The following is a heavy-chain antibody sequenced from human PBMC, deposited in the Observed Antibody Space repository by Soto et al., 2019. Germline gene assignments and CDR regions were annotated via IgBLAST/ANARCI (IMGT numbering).Heavy chain of an antibody. CDR2: INPNSGGT. V-gene: IGHV1-2*04. Sequence: GASVKVSCKASGYTFTGYYMHWVRQAPGQGLDWMGWINPNSGGTNYAQKFQGWVTMTRDTSISTAYMELSRLRSDDTAVYYCARAGYSSSQGHYYYGMDVWGQGTTVTVSS. D-gene: IGHD6-13*01. J-gene: IGHJ6*02. CDR1: GYTFTGYY. CDR3: ARAGYSSSQGHYYYGMDV.